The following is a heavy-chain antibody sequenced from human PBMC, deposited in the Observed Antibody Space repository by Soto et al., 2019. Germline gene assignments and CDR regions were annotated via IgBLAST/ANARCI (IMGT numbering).Heavy chain of an antibody. D-gene: IGHD2-2*01. CDR1: GGTFSSYA. J-gene: IGHJ6*02. CDR2: IIPIFGTA. Sequence: QVQLVQSGAEVKKPGSSVQVSCQASGGTFSSYAISWVRQAPGQGLEWMGGIIPIFGTANYAQKFQGRVTITAVESTGTAYMELSSLRSEDTGVYYCANVLGYCSSTSCVYYYYGMDVWGQGTTGTGSS. V-gene: IGHV1-69*01. CDR3: ANVLGYCSSTSCVYYYYGMDV.